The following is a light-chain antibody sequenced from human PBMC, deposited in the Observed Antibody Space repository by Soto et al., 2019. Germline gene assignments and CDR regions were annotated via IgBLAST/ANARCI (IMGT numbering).Light chain of an antibody. CDR1: QSVSTR. CDR2: GAS. V-gene: IGKV3-15*01. J-gene: IGKJ1*01. Sequence: ETVMTQSAGTLSVSPGERATLSCRASQSVSTRLAWYQQKPGQAPRLLIYGASTRVTGIPARFSGSGSGTDFTLTISSLQSEDFAVYYCQQYYHWPRTFGQGTKVEIK. CDR3: QQYYHWPRT.